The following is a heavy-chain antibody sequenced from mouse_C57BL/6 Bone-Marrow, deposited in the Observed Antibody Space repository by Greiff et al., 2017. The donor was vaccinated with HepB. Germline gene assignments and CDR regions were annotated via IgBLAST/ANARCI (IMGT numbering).Heavy chain of an antibody. CDR2: IYPRSGNT. CDR3: APYYYGSSYYFDY. CDR1: GYTFTSYG. J-gene: IGHJ2*01. D-gene: IGHD1-1*01. V-gene: IGHV1-81*01. Sequence: VQLVESGAELARPGASVKLSCKASGYTFTSYGISWVKQRTGQGLEWIGEIYPRSGNTYYNEKFKGKATLTADKSSSTAYMELRSLTSEDSAVYFCAPYYYGSSYYFDYWGPGTTLTVSS.